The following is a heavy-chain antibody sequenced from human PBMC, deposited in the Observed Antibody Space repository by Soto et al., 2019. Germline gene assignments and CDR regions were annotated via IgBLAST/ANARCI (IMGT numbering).Heavy chain of an antibody. CDR1: GFTFSSYW. CDR3: ARDKFHGDYVSY. D-gene: IGHD4-17*01. V-gene: IGHV3-74*01. J-gene: IGHJ4*02. Sequence: EVQLVESGGGLVQPGGSLRLSCAASGFTFSSYWMHWVRQAPGKGLVWVSRINSDGSSTSYADSVKGRFTISRDNAKNTLYLQMNSLSAEDTAVYYCARDKFHGDYVSYWGQGTLVTVSS. CDR2: INSDGSST.